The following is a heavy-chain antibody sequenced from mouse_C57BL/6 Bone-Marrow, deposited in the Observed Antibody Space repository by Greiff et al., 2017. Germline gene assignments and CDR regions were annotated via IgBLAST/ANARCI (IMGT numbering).Heavy chain of an antibody. CDR2: IRLKSDNYAT. Sequence: VQLKESGGGLVQPGGSMKLSCVASGFTFSNYWMNWVRQSPEKGLEWVAQIRLKSDNYATHYAESVKGRFTISRDDSKSSVYLQMNNLRAEDTGIYYCTGKVYAMDYWGQGTSVTVSS. CDR3: TGKVYAMDY. CDR1: GFTFSNYW. V-gene: IGHV6-3*01. J-gene: IGHJ4*01.